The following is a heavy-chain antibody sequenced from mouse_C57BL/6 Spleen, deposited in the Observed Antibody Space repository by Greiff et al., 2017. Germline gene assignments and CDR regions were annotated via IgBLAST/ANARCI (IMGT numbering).Heavy chain of an antibody. V-gene: IGHV1-85*01. CDR1: GYTFTSYD. D-gene: IGHD1-1*01. Sequence: QVHVKQSGPELVKPGASVKLSCKASGYTFTSYDINWVKQRPGQGLEWIGWIYPRDGSTKYNEKFKGKATLTVDTSSSTAYMELHSLTSEDSAVYFCADYYGSSYGWYFDVWGTGTTVTVSS. J-gene: IGHJ1*03. CDR2: IYPRDGST. CDR3: ADYYGSSYGWYFDV.